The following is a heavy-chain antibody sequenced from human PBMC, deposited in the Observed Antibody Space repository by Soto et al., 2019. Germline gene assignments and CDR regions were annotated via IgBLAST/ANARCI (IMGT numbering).Heavy chain of an antibody. CDR1: GFTVSSNY. CDR2: IYSGGST. V-gene: IGHV3-53*01. CDR3: ARGYCISTSCYGGFDY. J-gene: IGHJ4*02. Sequence: EVQLVESGGGLIQPGGSLRLSCAASGFTVSSNYMSWVRQAPGKGLEWVSVIYSGGSTYYADSVKGRFTISRDNSKNTLYLQMNSLRAEGTAVYYCARGYCISTSCYGGFDYWGQGTLVTVSS. D-gene: IGHD2-2*01.